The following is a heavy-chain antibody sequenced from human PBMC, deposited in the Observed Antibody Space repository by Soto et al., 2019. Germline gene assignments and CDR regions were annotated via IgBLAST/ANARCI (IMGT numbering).Heavy chain of an antibody. D-gene: IGHD6-19*01. J-gene: IGHJ6*02. CDR1: GGSISGSSYY. CDR2: IFYSGST. Sequence: QVQLQESGPGLVKPSETLSLTCTVSGGSISGSSYYWAWIRQPPGKGLEWIGNIFYSGSTYYNPSLKSRVTISVDTSKNQFSLNLSSVTVADTAVYYCARRPRVAMAGSFSYYYGMDVWGQGTTVTVSS. CDR3: ARRPRVAMAGSFSYYYGMDV. V-gene: IGHV4-39*01.